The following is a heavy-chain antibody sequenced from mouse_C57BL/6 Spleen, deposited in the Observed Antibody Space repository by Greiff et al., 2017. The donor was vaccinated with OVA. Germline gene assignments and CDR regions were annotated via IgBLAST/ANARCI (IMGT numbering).Heavy chain of an antibody. CDR3: AKISSYDGYYGDAMDY. J-gene: IGHJ4*01. D-gene: IGHD2-3*01. CDR2: ISSGSSTI. Sequence: DVHLVESGGGLVKPGGSLKLSCAASGFTFSDYGMHWVRQAPEKGLEWVAYISSGSSTIYYADTVKGRFTISRDNAKNTLFLQMTSLRSEDTAMYYCAKISSYDGYYGDAMDYWGQGTSVTVSS. CDR1: GFTFSDYG. V-gene: IGHV5-17*01.